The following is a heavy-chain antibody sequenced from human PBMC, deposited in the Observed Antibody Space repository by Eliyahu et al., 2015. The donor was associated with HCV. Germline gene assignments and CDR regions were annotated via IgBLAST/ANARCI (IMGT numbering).Heavy chain of an antibody. Sequence: EMQVVESGGGLIQPGGSLRLSXAASGFSVSSNYMNWVRQAPGRGLEWVSVIYDDGSTYYADSVKGRFTISRDNSKNTLFLQMNSLRAEDTAVYHCARDWNNDRIVDYWGQGTLVTVSS. J-gene: IGHJ4*02. CDR2: IYDDGST. D-gene: IGHD1/OR15-1a*01. CDR3: ARDWNNDRIVDY. CDR1: GFSVSSNY. V-gene: IGHV3-53*01.